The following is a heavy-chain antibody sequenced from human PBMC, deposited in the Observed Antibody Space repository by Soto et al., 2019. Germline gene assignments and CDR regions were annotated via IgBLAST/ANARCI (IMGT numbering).Heavy chain of an antibody. V-gene: IGHV4-39*01. D-gene: IGHD6-13*01. J-gene: IGHJ4*02. Sequence: KPSETLSLTCTVSGGSISSSSYYWGWIRQPPGKGLEWIGSIYYSGSTYYNPSLKSRVTISVDTSKNQFSLKLSSVTAADTAVYYCARRDGYSSSCYDYWGQGTLVTVSS. CDR3: ARRDGYSSSCYDY. CDR2: IYYSGST. CDR1: GGSISSSSYY.